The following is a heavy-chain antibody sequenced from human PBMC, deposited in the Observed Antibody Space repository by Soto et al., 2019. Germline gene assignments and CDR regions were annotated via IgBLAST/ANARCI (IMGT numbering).Heavy chain of an antibody. CDR2: ISGSGGST. D-gene: IGHD6-6*01. CDR1: GFTFSSYA. J-gene: IGHJ6*02. Sequence: GGSLRLSCAASGFTFSSYAMSWVRQAPGKGLEWVSAISGSGGSTYYADSVKGRFTISRDNSKKTVYLEMNSLRAEDTAVYHCAKSPSRAPYGMDVWGQGTTVTVSS. CDR3: AKSPSRAPYGMDV. V-gene: IGHV3-23*01.